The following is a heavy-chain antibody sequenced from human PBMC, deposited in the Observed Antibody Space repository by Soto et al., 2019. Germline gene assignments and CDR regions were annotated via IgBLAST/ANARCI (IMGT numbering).Heavy chain of an antibody. V-gene: IGHV1-8*01. J-gene: IGHJ5*02. Sequence: ASVKVSCKASGYTFTSYDINWVRQATGQGLERMGWMNPNSGNTGYAQKFQGRVTMTRNTSISTAYMELSSLRSEDTAVYYCATRYCSSTSCYLRAANWFDPWGQGTLVTVSS. CDR3: ATRYCSSTSCYLRAANWFDP. CDR1: GYTFTSYD. D-gene: IGHD2-2*01. CDR2: MNPNSGNT.